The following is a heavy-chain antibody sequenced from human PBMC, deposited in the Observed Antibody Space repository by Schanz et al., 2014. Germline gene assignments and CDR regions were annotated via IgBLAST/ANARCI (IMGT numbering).Heavy chain of an antibody. CDR3: AREGTGAVRGYFDY. D-gene: IGHD6-13*01. V-gene: IGHV4-31*03. CDR1: GASITSGGHY. Sequence: QVRMQESGPGLVKPSQTLSLTCTVSGASITSGGHYWTWIRQVPGKGLEWIGCIDDTCGPKNNSPRKARVTFALDASTNQFSLKLSSVTAADTAVYYCAREGTGAVRGYFDYWGQGALVTVSS. J-gene: IGHJ4*02. CDR2: IDDTCGP.